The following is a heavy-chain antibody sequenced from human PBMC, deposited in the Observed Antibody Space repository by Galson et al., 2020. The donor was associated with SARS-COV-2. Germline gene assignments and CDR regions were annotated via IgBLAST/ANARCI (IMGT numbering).Heavy chain of an antibody. J-gene: IGHJ4*02. Sequence: SGPTLVKPTQTLTLTCTFSGFSLSTSGVGVGWIRQPPGKALEWLALIYWDDDKSYSPYLKSRLPITKDTSKNQVVLTMNNMDPVGKATYYFAHRRSIVGASGFGYWGQGTLVTVSS. V-gene: IGHV2-5*02. D-gene: IGHD1-26*01. CDR3: AHRRSIVGASGFGY. CDR1: GFSLSTSGVG. CDR2: IYWDDDK.